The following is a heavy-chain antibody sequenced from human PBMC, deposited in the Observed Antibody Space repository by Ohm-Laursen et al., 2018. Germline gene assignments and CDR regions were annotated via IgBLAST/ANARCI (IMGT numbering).Heavy chain of an antibody. Sequence: SLRLSCTASGFTFSSYGMHWVRQAPGKGLEWVAVISYDGSNKYYADSVKGRFTISRDNAKNSLYLQMNSLRAEDTAVYYCARDVAHGGYGFGMDVWGQGTTVTVSS. CDR3: ARDVAHGGYGFGMDV. V-gene: IGHV3-30*03. CDR2: ISYDGSNK. CDR1: GFTFSSYG. J-gene: IGHJ6*02. D-gene: IGHD5-12*01.